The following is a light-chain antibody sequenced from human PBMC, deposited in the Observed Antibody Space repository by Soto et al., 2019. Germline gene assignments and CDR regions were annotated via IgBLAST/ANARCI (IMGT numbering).Light chain of an antibody. V-gene: IGKV1-5*01. CDR1: QSISTS. CDR2: DAS. Sequence: DIQMTQSPSTLSASVGDRVNITCRASQSISTSLAWDQQKAGKAPKLLMSDASSLESGVPLRFSGSGSGTEFTLTISSLQPDDFATYYCQQYKSYYTFGQGTKLEIK. CDR3: QQYKSYYT. J-gene: IGKJ2*01.